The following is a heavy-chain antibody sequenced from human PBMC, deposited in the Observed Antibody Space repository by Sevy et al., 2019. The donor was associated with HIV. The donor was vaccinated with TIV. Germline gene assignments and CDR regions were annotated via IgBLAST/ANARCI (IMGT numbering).Heavy chain of an antibody. D-gene: IGHD2-2*01. J-gene: IGHJ5*02. CDR3: AREDIVVVPAAKRRGNWFDP. V-gene: IGHV1-2*02. Sequence: ASVKVSCKASGYTFTGYYMHWVRQAPGQGLEWMGWINPNSGGTNYAQKFQGRVTMTRDTSISTAYMELSRQGSDDTAVYYCAREDIVVVPAAKRRGNWFDPWGQGTLVTVSS. CDR1: GYTFTGYY. CDR2: INPNSGGT.